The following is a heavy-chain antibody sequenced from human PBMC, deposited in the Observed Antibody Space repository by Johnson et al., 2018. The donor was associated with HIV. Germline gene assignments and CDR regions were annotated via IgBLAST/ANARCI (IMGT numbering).Heavy chain of an antibody. Sequence: VQLVESGGGVVQPGGSPRLSCAASGFTFRAYGIHWVRQAPGKGLEWVAFIRFGGSQKYYADSVKGRFTISRDNAKNTLYLQMTSLRADDTAGYYCAKGWRHLCPTGDGAFDVWGQGTMVTVSS. V-gene: IGHV3-30*02. CDR2: IRFGGSQK. CDR3: AKGWRHLCPTGDGAFDV. CDR1: GFTFRAYG. J-gene: IGHJ3*01. D-gene: IGHD3-16*01.